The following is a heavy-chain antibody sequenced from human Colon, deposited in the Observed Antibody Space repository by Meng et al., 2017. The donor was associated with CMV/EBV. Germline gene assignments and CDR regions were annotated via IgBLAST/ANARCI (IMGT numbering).Heavy chain of an antibody. CDR2: ISTDGTNK. CDR1: GFAFSSYS. D-gene: IGHD2-15*01. CDR3: AREMGHKKRIFDY. J-gene: IGHJ4*02. V-gene: IGHV3-30-3*01. Sequence: SLTISCVASGFAFSSYSMHWVRQAPGKGLEWVALISTDGTNKYYPDSVKGQFTISRDNSKNTLYLQMNSLRTDDTAMYYCAREMGHKKRIFDYWGQGTLVTVSS.